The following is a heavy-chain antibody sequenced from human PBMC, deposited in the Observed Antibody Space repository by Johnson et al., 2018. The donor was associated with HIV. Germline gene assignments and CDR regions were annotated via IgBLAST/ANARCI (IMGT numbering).Heavy chain of an antibody. CDR1: GFTVSSNY. J-gene: IGHJ3*02. Sequence: QVQLVESGGGLIQPGGSLRLSCAASGFTVSSNYMSWVRQATGKGLEWVAFIQNDGTKKHYADFVKGRFTVSRDNSRNTLCLQMNSLRAEDTAVYYCARALSIAAEEDIWGQGTMVTVSS. V-gene: IGHV3-30*02. CDR3: ARALSIAAEEDI. D-gene: IGHD6-6*01. CDR2: IQNDGTKK.